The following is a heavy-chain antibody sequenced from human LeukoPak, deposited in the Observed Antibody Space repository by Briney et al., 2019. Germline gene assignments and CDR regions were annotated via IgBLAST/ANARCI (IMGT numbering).Heavy chain of an antibody. J-gene: IGHJ6*02. CDR3: AKDLDAVVVVPGNYYYGMDV. CDR1: GFTFSSYG. D-gene: IGHD2-2*01. V-gene: IGHV3-30*18. CDR2: ISYDGSNK. Sequence: GGSLRLSCAASGFTFSSYGMHWVRQAPGKGLEWVAVISYDGSNKYYADSVKGRFTISRDNSKNTLYLQMNSLRAEDTAVYYCAKDLDAVVVVPGNYYYGMDVWCQGTTVTVSS.